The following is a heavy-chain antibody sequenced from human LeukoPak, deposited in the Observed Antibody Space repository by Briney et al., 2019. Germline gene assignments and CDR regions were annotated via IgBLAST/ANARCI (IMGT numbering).Heavy chain of an antibody. Sequence: GGSLGLSCAVSGFAFSSYAMSWVRQAPGKGLEWVSAISGSGGSTYYADSVKGRFTISRDNSKNTLYLQMNSLRAEDTAVYYCARGGDYRLDYWGQGTLVTVSS. D-gene: IGHD2-21*02. CDR3: ARGGDYRLDY. CDR2: ISGSGGST. CDR1: GFAFSSYA. J-gene: IGHJ4*02. V-gene: IGHV3-23*01.